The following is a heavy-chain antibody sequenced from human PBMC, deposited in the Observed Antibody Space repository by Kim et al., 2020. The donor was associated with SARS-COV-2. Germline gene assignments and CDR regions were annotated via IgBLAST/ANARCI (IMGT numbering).Heavy chain of an antibody. Sequence: GGSLRLSCAASGFTFSNYDMHWVRQVIGKGLEWVSGIGTAGGTYYPDSVKGRFTISRENAKNSLSLQMNSLRAGDTAVYYCARGDSNGIWGFDYWGQGTLVTVSS. D-gene: IGHD3-22*01. CDR3: ARGDSNGIWGFDY. CDR2: IGTAGGT. J-gene: IGHJ4*02. V-gene: IGHV3-13*01. CDR1: GFTFSNYD.